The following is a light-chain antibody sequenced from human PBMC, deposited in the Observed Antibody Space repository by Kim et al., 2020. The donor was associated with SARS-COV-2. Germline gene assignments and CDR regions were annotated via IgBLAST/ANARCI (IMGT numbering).Light chain of an antibody. Sequence: NELGWFQQRPGKAPKLLIYAASTLQGGVPSRFSGSGSGTHFTLTINSLQPEDSATYYCLQDYTYPRSSTFGQGTKVDIK. J-gene: IGKJ1*01. CDR3: LQDYTYPRSST. V-gene: IGKV1-6*01. CDR1: NE. CDR2: AAS.